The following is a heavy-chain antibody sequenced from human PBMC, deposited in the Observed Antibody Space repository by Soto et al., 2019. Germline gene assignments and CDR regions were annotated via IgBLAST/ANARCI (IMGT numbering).Heavy chain of an antibody. CDR3: AHRPPGYCSGGSCLKGFDY. J-gene: IGHJ4*02. D-gene: IGHD2-15*01. CDR1: GFTFRNYW. CDR2: IKQDGGEK. V-gene: IGHV3-7*01. Sequence: GGSLRLSCAVSGFTFRNYWMSWVRQAPGKGPEWVANIKQDGGEKYYVDSVKGRFTISRDNAKNSLYLQMNSLRVEDTAVYYCAHRPPGYCSGGSCLKGFDYWGQGTLVTVSS.